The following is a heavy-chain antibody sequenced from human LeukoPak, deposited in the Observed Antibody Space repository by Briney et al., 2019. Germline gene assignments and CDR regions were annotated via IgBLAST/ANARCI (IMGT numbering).Heavy chain of an antibody. CDR3: ARDVGSTSGWQKDAFDI. V-gene: IGHV3-21*01. CDR1: GFTFSGYS. D-gene: IGHD6-19*01. Sequence: GGSLRLSCVASGFTFSGYSMNWVRQAPGKGLEWVSCITSYSSYIYYADSVKGRFTISRDNAKNSLYLQVNSLRAEDTVVYYCARDVGSTSGWQKDAFDIWGQGTMVTVSS. CDR2: ITSYSSYI. J-gene: IGHJ3*02.